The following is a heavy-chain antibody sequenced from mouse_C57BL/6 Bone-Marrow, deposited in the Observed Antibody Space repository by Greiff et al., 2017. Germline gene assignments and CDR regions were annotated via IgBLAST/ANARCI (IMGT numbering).Heavy chain of an antibody. CDR3: ARHGGDSNYLYAMDY. J-gene: IGHJ4*01. V-gene: IGHV5-6*01. Sequence: EVQGVESGGDLVKPGGSLKLSCAASGFTFSSYGMSWVRQTPDKRLEWVATISSGGSYTYYPDSVKGRFTISRDNAKNTLYLQMSSLKAEDTAMYYCARHGGDSNYLYAMDYWGQGTSVTVSS. D-gene: IGHD2-5*01. CDR2: ISSGGSYT. CDR1: GFTFSSYG.